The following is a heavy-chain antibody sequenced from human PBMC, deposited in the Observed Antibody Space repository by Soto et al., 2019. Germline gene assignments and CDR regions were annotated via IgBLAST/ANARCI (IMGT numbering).Heavy chain of an antibody. Sequence: SLRLSCAASGFTFSSYAMHWVRQAPGKGLEWVAVISYDGSNKYYADSVKGRFTISRDNSKNTLYLQMNSLRAEDTAVYYCARGGSSSDYYYYGMDVWGQGTTVTVSS. CDR2: ISYDGSNK. J-gene: IGHJ6*02. CDR1: GFTFSSYA. D-gene: IGHD6-6*01. CDR3: ARGGSSSDYYYYGMDV. V-gene: IGHV3-30-3*01.